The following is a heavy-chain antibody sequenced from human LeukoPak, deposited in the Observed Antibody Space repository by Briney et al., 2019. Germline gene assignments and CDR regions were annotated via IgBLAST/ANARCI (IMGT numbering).Heavy chain of an antibody. CDR2: INTDESST. Sequence: GGSLRLSCAASGFTFSSYAMSWVRQAPGKGLVWVSRINTDESSTSYADSVKGRFTISRDNAKNTLYLQMNSLRAEDTAVYYCAREGYDFWSGYSFDYWGQGTLVTVSS. V-gene: IGHV3-74*01. CDR3: AREGYDFWSGYSFDY. J-gene: IGHJ4*02. CDR1: GFTFSSYA. D-gene: IGHD3-3*01.